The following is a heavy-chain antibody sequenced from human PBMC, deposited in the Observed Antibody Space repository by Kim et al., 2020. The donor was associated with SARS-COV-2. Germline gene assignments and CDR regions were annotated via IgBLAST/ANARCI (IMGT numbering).Heavy chain of an antibody. D-gene: IGHD6-13*01. CDR2: IWNDGTDK. CDR1: GFSFKTYG. Sequence: GGSLRRSCVASGFSFKTYGLHWVRQAPGKGLEWVAVIWNDGTDKYYAESVKGRFTISRDNSKNTLYLQMHSLRVEDTAVYYCTKGTGSSSWYISHWGQGTQVTVSS. J-gene: IGHJ4*02. V-gene: IGHV3-33*03. CDR3: TKGTGSSSWYISH.